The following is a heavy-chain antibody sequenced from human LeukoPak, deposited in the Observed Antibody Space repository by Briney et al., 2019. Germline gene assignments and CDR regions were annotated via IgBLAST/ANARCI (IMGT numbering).Heavy chain of an antibody. Sequence: GGSLRLSCAASGFTFDDCAMHWVRQAPGKGLEWVSGISWNSGNMGYADSVKGRFTISRDNAKNSLYLQMNSLRAEDMALYYCAKGADFWSGYLDYWGQGTLVTVSS. CDR3: AKGADFWSGYLDY. CDR1: GFTFDDCA. V-gene: IGHV3-9*03. CDR2: ISWNSGNM. J-gene: IGHJ4*02. D-gene: IGHD3-3*01.